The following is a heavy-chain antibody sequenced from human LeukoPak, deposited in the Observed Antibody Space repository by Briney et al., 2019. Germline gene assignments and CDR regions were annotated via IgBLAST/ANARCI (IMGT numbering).Heavy chain of an antibody. Sequence: PPGGSLRFSCAASGFTLSSYAMSWVRQAPGKGLEWVSAISGSGGSTYYADSVKGRFTISRDNSKNTLYLQMNSLRAEDTAVYYCAKKSSWYYFDYWGQGTLVTVSS. CDR1: GFTLSSYA. CDR2: ISGSGGST. V-gene: IGHV3-23*01. J-gene: IGHJ4*02. CDR3: AKKSSWYYFDY. D-gene: IGHD6-13*01.